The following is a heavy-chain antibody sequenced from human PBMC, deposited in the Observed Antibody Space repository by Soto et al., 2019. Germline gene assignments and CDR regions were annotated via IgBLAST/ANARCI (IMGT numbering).Heavy chain of an antibody. CDR1: GFSVKTSGVG. Sequence: SGPTLVNPTQTLTLTCTCSGFSVKTSGVGVGWIRQPPGKTLEWLALIYWNDFKRYTPSLESRLTITKDTSKNQVVLTVTNVDPAYTATYYCAHSRGYNGYEGPPLYEMDVWGQGTTVTVS. CDR2: IYWNDFK. D-gene: IGHD5-12*01. V-gene: IGHV2-5*01. CDR3: AHSRGYNGYEGPPLYEMDV. J-gene: IGHJ6*02.